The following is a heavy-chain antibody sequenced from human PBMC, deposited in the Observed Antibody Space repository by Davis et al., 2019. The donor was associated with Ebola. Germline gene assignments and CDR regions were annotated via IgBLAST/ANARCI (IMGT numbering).Heavy chain of an antibody. Sequence: SETLSLTCTVSGGSISSYYWSWIRQPPGRGLEWIGYTYYSGSTNYNPSLKSRVTILGDTSKSQFSLKLTSVTAADTAVYYCARLYARFDFWSGYYAKDHWFDPWGQGTLVTVSS. CDR3: ARLYARFDFWSGYYAKDHWFDP. CDR1: GGSISSYY. CDR2: TYYSGST. D-gene: IGHD3-3*01. V-gene: IGHV4-59*08. J-gene: IGHJ5*02.